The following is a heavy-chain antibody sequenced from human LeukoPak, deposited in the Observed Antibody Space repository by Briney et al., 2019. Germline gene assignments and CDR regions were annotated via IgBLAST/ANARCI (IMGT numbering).Heavy chain of an antibody. V-gene: IGHV3-33*01. CDR2: IWYDGSNK. CDR3: ARDGSSGWYWVDY. CDR1: GFTFSSYG. Sequence: GGSLRLSCAASGFTFSSYGMHWVRQAPGKGLEWVAVIWYDGSNKYYADSVKGRFTISRDNSKNTLYLQMNSLRAEDTAVYYCARDGSSGWYWVDYWGQRNLVTVSS. D-gene: IGHD6-19*01. J-gene: IGHJ4*02.